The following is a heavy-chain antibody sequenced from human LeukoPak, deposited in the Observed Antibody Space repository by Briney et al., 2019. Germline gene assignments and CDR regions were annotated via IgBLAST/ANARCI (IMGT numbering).Heavy chain of an antibody. V-gene: IGHV3-30*03. CDR3: ARYGSSWYRYFQH. CDR1: GFTFSSYG. CDR2: ISYDGSNK. Sequence: GGSLRLSCATSGFTFSSYGMHRVRQAPGKGLEWVAVISYDGSNKYYADSVKGRFTISRDNSKNTLYLQMNSLRAEDTAVYYCARYGSSWYRYFQHWGQGTLVTVSS. J-gene: IGHJ1*01. D-gene: IGHD6-13*01.